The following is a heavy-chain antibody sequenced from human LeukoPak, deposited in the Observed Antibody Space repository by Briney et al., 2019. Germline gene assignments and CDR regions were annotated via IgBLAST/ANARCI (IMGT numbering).Heavy chain of an antibody. V-gene: IGHV3-30*02. CDR1: GFTFSHYS. CDR2: IQYDESNK. CDR3: AKDPHYFASGSFDY. J-gene: IGHJ4*02. Sequence: GGSLRLSCAASGFTFSHYSMNWVRQAPGKGLEWVAFIQYDESNKNYADSVKGRFTISRDNSRDTLYLQMNSLRPDDTAVYYCAKDPHYFASGSFDYWGQGTQVTVSS. D-gene: IGHD3-10*01.